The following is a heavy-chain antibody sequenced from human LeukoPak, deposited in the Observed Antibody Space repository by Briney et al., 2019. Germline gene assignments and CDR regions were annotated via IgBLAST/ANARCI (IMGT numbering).Heavy chain of an antibody. D-gene: IGHD4-17*01. Sequence: PGGSLRLSCAASGFTFSNYAMSWVRQAPGKGLEWVSSILNHGATSYYTDSVKGRFTISRDNSKNTVYLQMNSLRADDTAVYYCAKDTDDSGDYVDAFDIWGQGTMVTVAS. CDR2: ILNHGATS. CDR3: AKDTDDSGDYVDAFDI. CDR1: GFTFSNYA. J-gene: IGHJ3*02. V-gene: IGHV3-23*01.